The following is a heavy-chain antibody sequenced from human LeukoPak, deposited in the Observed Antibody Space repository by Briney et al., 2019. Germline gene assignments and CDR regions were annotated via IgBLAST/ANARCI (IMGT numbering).Heavy chain of an antibody. V-gene: IGHV1-46*01. CDR1: GYTFASYY. Sequence: ASVKVSCKASGYTFASYYIHWVRQAPGQGLEWMGIIIPSGGGTSYAQKFQGRVTMTRDMSTSTVYMELSSLRSEDTAVYYCAREPSSTKYYFDYWGQGTLVTVSS. CDR2: IIPSGGGT. CDR3: AREPSSTKYYFDY. J-gene: IGHJ4*02. D-gene: IGHD6-6*01.